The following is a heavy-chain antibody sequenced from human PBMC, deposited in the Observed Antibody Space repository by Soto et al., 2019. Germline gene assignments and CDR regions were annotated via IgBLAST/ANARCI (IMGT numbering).Heavy chain of an antibody. V-gene: IGHV3-23*01. CDR1: VCTFSNYA. CDR2: IGGIGQYA. D-gene: IGHD2-8*01. Sequence: VGSLRLSCASSVCTFSNYAMNCVRHAPGKWLEWVAIIGGIGQYAFYADSVKGRFTFSRDNSKNTIYLEMNNLRTEDTAIYFCATGGTSNIYAIDSLGPGTAVIVTS. CDR3: ATGGTSNIYAIDS. J-gene: IGHJ5*01.